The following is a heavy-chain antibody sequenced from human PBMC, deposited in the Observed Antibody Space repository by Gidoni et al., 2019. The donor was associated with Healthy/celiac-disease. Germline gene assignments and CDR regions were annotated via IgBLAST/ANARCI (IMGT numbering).Heavy chain of an antibody. CDR1: GYTFTSYG. Sequence: QVQLVQSGAEVKKPGASVKVSCQASGYTFTSYGISWVRQAPGQGLEWMGWISAYNGNTNYAQKLQGRVTMTTDTSTSTAYMELRSLRSDDTAVYYCAGPNYDLGPYYYGMDVWGQGTTVTVSS. CDR2: ISAYNGNT. CDR3: AGPNYDLGPYYYGMDV. V-gene: IGHV1-18*01. J-gene: IGHJ6*02. D-gene: IGHD3-3*01.